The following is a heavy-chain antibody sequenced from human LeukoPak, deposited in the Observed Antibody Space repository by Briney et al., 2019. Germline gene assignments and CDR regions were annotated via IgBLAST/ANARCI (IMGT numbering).Heavy chain of an antibody. Sequence: PSETLSLTCTVSGGSISSYYWSWLRQPPGKGLEWLGYIYYSGSTNYNPSLKSRVTISVDTSKNQFSLKLSSVTAADTAVYYCARGFNRWWKTPHFDYWGQGTLVTVPS. CDR1: GGSISSYY. CDR3: ARGFNRWWKTPHFDY. D-gene: IGHD1-14*01. CDR2: IYYSGST. J-gene: IGHJ4*02. V-gene: IGHV4-59*12.